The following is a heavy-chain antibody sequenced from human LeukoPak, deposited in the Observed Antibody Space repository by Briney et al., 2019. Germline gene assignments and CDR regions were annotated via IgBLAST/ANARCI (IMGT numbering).Heavy chain of an antibody. V-gene: IGHV4-59*01. CDR3: ARVPTYGLRFDP. CDR2: IYYSGST. Sequence: SETLSLTCTVPGGSISSYYWSWIRQLPGKGLEWIGYIYYSGSTNYNPSLKSRVTISVDTSKNQFSLKLSSVIAADTAVYYCARVPTYGLRFDPWGQGTLVTVSS. CDR1: GGSISSYY. D-gene: IGHD2-8*01. J-gene: IGHJ5*02.